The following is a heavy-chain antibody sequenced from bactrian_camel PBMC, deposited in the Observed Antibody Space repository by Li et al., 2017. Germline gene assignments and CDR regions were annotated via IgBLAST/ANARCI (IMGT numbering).Heavy chain of an antibody. V-gene: IGHV3S1*01. D-gene: IGHD4*01. Sequence: QVQLVESGGGLVHPGGSLRLSCSASGFTFGDNYVHWVRQGPGKGLEWVSSSSSHALSLVYADSVKGRFTISRDNTKNILYLQMNSLKSEDTALYYCAKDLFTDYARWGQGTQVTVS. CDR2: SSSHALSL. J-gene: IGHJ4*01. CDR3: AKDLFTDYAR. CDR1: GFTFGDNY.